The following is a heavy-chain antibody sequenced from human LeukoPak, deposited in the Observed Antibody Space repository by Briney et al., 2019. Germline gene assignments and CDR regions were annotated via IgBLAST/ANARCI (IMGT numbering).Heavy chain of an antibody. CDR1: GFDFSNSF. CDR2: ISGRSTTI. J-gene: IGHJ4*02. V-gene: IGHV3-11*01. CDR3: GKGSLAVPATPLDF. Sequence: GGSLRLSCTASGFDFSNSFMTWVRQAPGKGLEWLSYISGRSTTIYYADSVKGRFTISRDNGKNTVYLQMNNLRVDDTAVFYCGKGSLAVPATPLDFWGQGTLVTVSS. D-gene: IGHD2-15*01.